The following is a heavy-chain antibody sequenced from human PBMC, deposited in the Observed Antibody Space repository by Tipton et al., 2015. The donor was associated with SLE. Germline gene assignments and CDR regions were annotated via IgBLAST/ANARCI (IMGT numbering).Heavy chain of an antibody. D-gene: IGHD4-11*01. J-gene: IGHJ2*01. CDR2: LFYSGST. V-gene: IGHV4-39*07. CDR1: GGSISSSGFY. Sequence: TLSLTCSVSGGSISSSGFYWGWIRQPPGKGLEWIGSLFYSGSTYYNSSLKGRVTISLESSKNQFSLKLSSVTAADTAVYYCARAPPYSNYVFDLWGRGTLVTVSS. CDR3: ARAPPYSNYVFDL.